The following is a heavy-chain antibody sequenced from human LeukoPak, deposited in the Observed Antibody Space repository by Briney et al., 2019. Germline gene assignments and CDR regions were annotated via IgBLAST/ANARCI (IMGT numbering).Heavy chain of an antibody. Sequence: SSETLSVTCTVSGGSTSSYYWSWIRQPPGKGLEWIGYIYYSGSTNYNPSLKSRVTISVDTSKNQFSLKLGSVTAADTAVYYCARGALYYCDSSGYYNAEYFQHWGHGTLVTVSS. V-gene: IGHV4-59*01. CDR1: GGSTSSYY. D-gene: IGHD3-22*01. J-gene: IGHJ1*01. CDR3: ARGALYYCDSSGYYNAEYFQH. CDR2: IYYSGST.